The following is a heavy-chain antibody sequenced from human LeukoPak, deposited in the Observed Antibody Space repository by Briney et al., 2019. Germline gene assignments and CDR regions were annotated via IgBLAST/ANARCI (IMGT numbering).Heavy chain of an antibody. D-gene: IGHD5-12*01. CDR2: IYPGDSDDT. Sequence: GESLKISCKGSGYKFSNYWIGWVRQMPGKGLEWMGIIYPGDSDDTRYSPSYLGQVTMSADMSINTAYLQWSSLKASDTAIYYCARERGATGYDFGLDFDYWGQGTLVTVSS. V-gene: IGHV5-51*01. CDR1: GYKFSNYW. CDR3: ARERGATGYDFGLDFDY. J-gene: IGHJ4*02.